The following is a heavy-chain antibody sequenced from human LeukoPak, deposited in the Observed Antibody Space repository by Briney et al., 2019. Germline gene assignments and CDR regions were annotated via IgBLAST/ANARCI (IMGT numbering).Heavy chain of an antibody. Sequence: TSETLSLTCTVSGGSFSVYYWSWIRQPPGKGLEWIGFLYYSGSTNYNPSLRSRVTISVDTSKNQFSLKLRSVTAADTAVYYCARHQYSSAWYEVWGQGTLVSVSS. CDR2: LYYSGST. CDR1: GGSFSVYY. V-gene: IGHV4-59*08. D-gene: IGHD6-19*01. J-gene: IGHJ4*02. CDR3: ARHQYSSAWYEV.